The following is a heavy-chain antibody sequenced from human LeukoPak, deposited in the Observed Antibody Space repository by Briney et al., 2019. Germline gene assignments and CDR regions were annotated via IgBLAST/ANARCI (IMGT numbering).Heavy chain of an antibody. CDR1: GFSFTDYP. D-gene: IGHD3-9*01. J-gene: IGHJ4*02. CDR3: ATDQRYAFDY. V-gene: IGHV3-48*02. CDR2: IRTTAEGAKYA. Sequence: PGGSLRLSCATSGFSFTDYPMNWVRQAPGKGLDLISNIRTTAEGAKYAYYADSVKGRVTISRDDGKNTLYLHMNSLRDDDTAVYYGATDQRYAFDYWGQGILVTVSS.